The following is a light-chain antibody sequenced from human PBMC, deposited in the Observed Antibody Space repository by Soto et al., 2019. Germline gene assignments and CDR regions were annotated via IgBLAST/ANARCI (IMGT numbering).Light chain of an antibody. CDR1: SSDVGGYNY. J-gene: IGLJ2*01. CDR2: EVT. Sequence: QSALTQPPSASGSPGQSVTISCTGTSSDVGGYNYVSWYQQHPDKAPKLLIYEVTKRPSGVPDRFSGSKSGNTASLTVSGLQAEDEADYYCNSFAGRNTVLFGGGTKLTVL. CDR3: NSFAGRNTVL. V-gene: IGLV2-8*01.